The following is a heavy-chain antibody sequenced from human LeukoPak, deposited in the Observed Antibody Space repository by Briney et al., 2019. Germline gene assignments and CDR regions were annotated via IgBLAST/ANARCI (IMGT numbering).Heavy chain of an antibody. CDR1: GGSIRSYY. J-gene: IGHJ2*01. Sequence: TASETLSLTCTVSGGSIRSYYWSWIRQPPGKGLEWIGYIYYSGSTNYNPSLKSRVTISVDTSKNQFSLKLSSVTAADTAVYYCARVYYSSSYDYWYFDLWGRGTLVTVSS. CDR3: ARVYYSSSYDYWYFDL. D-gene: IGHD6-13*01. CDR2: IYYSGST. V-gene: IGHV4-59*01.